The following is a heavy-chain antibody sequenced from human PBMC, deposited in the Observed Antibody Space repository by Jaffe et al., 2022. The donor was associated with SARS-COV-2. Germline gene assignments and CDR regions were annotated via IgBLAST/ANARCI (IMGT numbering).Heavy chain of an antibody. CDR3: ALTSGDDYGDPLDY. Sequence: QLQLQESGPGLVKPSETLSLTCTVSGGSISSSSYYWGWIRQPPGKGLEWIGSIYYSGSTYYNPSLKSRVTISVDTSKNQFSLKLSSVTAADTAVYYCALTSGDDYGDPLDYWGQGTLVTVSS. J-gene: IGHJ4*02. CDR1: GGSISSSSYY. V-gene: IGHV4-39*01. CDR2: IYYSGST. D-gene: IGHD4-17*01.